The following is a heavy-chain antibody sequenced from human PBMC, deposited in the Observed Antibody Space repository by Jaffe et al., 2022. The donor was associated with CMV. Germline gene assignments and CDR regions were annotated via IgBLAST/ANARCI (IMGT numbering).Heavy chain of an antibody. J-gene: IGHJ3*02. V-gene: IGHV4-59*02. Sequence: QVQLQESGPGLMKPSETLSLTCTVSGGSVSRYYWSWIRQPPGKGLEWIGYIYYSGATNYSPSLKSRITISVDTSNNQLSLRLSSVTAADTAVYYCAKNQYGGGRNDAFDIWGQGTVVTVSS. D-gene: IGHD3-16*01. CDR2: IYYSGAT. CDR1: GGSVSRYY. CDR3: AKNQYGGGRNDAFDI.